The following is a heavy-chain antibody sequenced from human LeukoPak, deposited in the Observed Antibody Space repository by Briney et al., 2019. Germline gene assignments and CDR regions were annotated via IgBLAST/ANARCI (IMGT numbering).Heavy chain of an antibody. Sequence: GGSLRLSCAASGFTFSSYGMHWVRQAPGKGLEWVAVISYDGSNKYYADSVKGRFTISRDNSKNTLYLQMNSLRAEDTAVYYCAKDVLGTTAQDYYYYGMDVWGQGTTVTVFS. J-gene: IGHJ6*02. CDR1: GFTFSSYG. CDR3: AKDVLGTTAQDYYYYGMDV. V-gene: IGHV3-30*18. D-gene: IGHD4-17*01. CDR2: ISYDGSNK.